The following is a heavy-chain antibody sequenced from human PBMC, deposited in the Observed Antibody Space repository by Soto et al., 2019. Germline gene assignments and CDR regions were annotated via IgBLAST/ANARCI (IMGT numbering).Heavy chain of an antibody. CDR2: ISDGAGAT. CDR1: GFAFSNYA. V-gene: IGHV3-23*01. J-gene: IGHJ4*02. Sequence: EVHLLESGGGLVQPGGSLRISCAASGFAFSNYAMTWARKPPGKGLEWVSDISDGAGATHYADSVKGRFTISRDDSKNTLYLQLDRLTAEDAAVYYCAKGRTFFDFWGQGTLVSVSS. D-gene: IGHD3-16*01. CDR3: AKGRTFFDF.